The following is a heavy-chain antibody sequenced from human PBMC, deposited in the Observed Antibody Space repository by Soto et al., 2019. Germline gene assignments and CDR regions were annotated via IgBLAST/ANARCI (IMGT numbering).Heavy chain of an antibody. CDR2: IWYDGSNT. D-gene: IGHD6-19*01. Sequence: QVQLVESGGGVVQPGRSLRLSCAASGFTFSSYGMHWVRQAPGKGLEWVAVIWYDGSNTYYADSVKGRFNTSRDKSKNTLYLQMNSLRAEDTAVYYCARDVYSSCWSTDYWGQGTLVTVSS. CDR1: GFTFSSYG. V-gene: IGHV3-33*01. J-gene: IGHJ4*02. CDR3: ARDVYSSCWSTDY.